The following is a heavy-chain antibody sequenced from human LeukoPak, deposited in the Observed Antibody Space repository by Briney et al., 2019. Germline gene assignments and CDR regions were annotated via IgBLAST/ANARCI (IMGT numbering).Heavy chain of an antibody. CDR1: GFTFSSYA. J-gene: IGHJ6*02. CDR3: AKDCRVLWLGELYGMDV. V-gene: IGHV3-23*01. CDR2: ISGSGGST. D-gene: IGHD3-10*01. Sequence: GGSLRLSCAASGFTFSSYAMSWVRQAPGKGLEWVSAISGSGGSTYYADSVKGRFTISRDNSKNTLYLQMNSLRAEDTAVYYCAKDCRVLWLGELYGMDVWGQGTTVTVSS.